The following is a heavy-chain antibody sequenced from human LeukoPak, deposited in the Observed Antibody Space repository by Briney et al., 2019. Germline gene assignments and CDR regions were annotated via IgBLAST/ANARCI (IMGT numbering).Heavy chain of an antibody. J-gene: IGHJ6*02. CDR3: ARKGYNWNYGWIYYYGMDV. D-gene: IGHD1-7*01. CDR1: GFTFSSYW. Sequence: GGSLRLSCAASGFTFSSYWMSWVRQAPGKGLEWVANIKQDGSEKYYVDSVKGRFTISRDNAKNSLYLQMNSLRAEDTAVYYCARKGYNWNYGWIYYYGMDVWGQGTTVTVSS. V-gene: IGHV3-7*01. CDR2: IKQDGSEK.